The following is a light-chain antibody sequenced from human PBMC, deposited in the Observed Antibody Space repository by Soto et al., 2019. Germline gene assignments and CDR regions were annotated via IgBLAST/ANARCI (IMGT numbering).Light chain of an antibody. V-gene: IGKV3-11*01. CDR3: QQRSNWPPT. Sequence: EIVMTQSPATLSVSPGERATLSCRASQSVRSNLAWYQHKPGQAPGLLIYDASNRATGIPARFSGSGSGTDFTLTISSLEPEDFAVYYCQQRSNWPPTFGQGTKVDI. J-gene: IGKJ1*01. CDR2: DAS. CDR1: QSVRSN.